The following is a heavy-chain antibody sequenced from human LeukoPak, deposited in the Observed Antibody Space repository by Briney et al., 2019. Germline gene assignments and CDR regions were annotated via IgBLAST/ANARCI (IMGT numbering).Heavy chain of an antibody. CDR3: AREGRGRGLSGRDV. Sequence: ASVKVSCKASGGTFSSYAISWVRQAPGQGLEWMGGIIPIFGTANYAQKFQGRVTITTDESTSTAYMELSRLRSDDTAVYYCAREGRGRGLSGRDVWAQGTTVTVSS. D-gene: IGHD3-10*01. J-gene: IGHJ6*02. CDR2: IIPIFGTA. CDR1: GGTFSSYA. V-gene: IGHV1-69*05.